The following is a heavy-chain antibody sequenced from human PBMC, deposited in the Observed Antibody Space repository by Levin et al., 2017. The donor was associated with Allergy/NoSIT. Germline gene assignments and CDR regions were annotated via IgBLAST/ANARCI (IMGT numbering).Heavy chain of an antibody. Sequence: ASVKVSCKASGYTFTSYGISWVRQAPGQGLEWMGWISAYNGNTNYAQKLQGRVTMTTDTSTSTAYMELRSLRSDDTAVYYCARVPTVVTPGYAFDIWGQGTMVTVSS. CDR2: ISAYNGNT. D-gene: IGHD4-23*01. V-gene: IGHV1-18*01. CDR3: ARVPTVVTPGYAFDI. J-gene: IGHJ3*02. CDR1: GYTFTSYG.